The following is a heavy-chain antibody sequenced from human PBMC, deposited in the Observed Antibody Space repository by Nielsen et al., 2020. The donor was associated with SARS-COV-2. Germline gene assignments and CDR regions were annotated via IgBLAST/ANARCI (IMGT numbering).Heavy chain of an antibody. CDR3: ARGNGDYGDYVDYYYYGMDV. J-gene: IGHJ6*02. Sequence: SETLSLTCTVSGGSISSGDYYWSWIRQPPGKGLEWIGYIYYSGSTNYNPSLKSRVTISVDTSKNQFSLKLSSVTAADTAVYYCARGNGDYGDYVDYYYYGMDVWGQGTTVTVSS. CDR2: IYYSGST. D-gene: IGHD4-17*01. V-gene: IGHV4-61*08. CDR1: GGSISSGDYY.